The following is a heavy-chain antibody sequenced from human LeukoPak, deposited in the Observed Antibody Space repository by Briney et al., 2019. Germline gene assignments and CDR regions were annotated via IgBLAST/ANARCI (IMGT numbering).Heavy chain of an antibody. CDR3: ARARGYSYGYEDY. J-gene: IGHJ4*02. D-gene: IGHD5-18*01. V-gene: IGHV1-8*01. CDR1: VYTFTNYD. CDR2: MNPNSGNT. Sequence: ASVTVSFKSSVYTFTNYDINWVRQATGQGREWMGWMNPNSGNTGYAQKFQGRVTMTRNTSIRTAYMELSSLRSEDTAVYYCARARGYSYGYEDYWGQGTLVTVSS.